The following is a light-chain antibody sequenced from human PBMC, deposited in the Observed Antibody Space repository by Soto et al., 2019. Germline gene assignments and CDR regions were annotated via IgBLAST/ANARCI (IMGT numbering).Light chain of an antibody. V-gene: IGKV3-15*01. CDR3: QQYNNWPPWT. Sequence: DIVMTPSPATLSVSPGERATLSCRASQSVSSNLAWYQQKPGQAPRLLIYGASTRATGIPARFSGSGSGTEFTLTISSLQSEDFAVYYCQQYNNWPPWTFGQGTKVDIK. CDR1: QSVSSN. CDR2: GAS. J-gene: IGKJ1*01.